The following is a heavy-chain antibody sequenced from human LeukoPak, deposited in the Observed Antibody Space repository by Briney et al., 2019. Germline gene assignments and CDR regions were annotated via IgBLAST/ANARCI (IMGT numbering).Heavy chain of an antibody. CDR2: INTNTGNP. CDR3: ARDQERSLLWFGEWFYYYYYYMDV. D-gene: IGHD3-10*01. Sequence: GASVKVSCKASGYTFTSYAMNWVRQAPGQGLEWMGWINTNTGNPTYAQGFTGRFVFSLDTSVSTAYLQISSLKAEDTAVYYCARDQERSLLWFGEWFYYYYYYMDVWGKGTTVTVSS. J-gene: IGHJ6*03. V-gene: IGHV7-4-1*02. CDR1: GYTFTSYA.